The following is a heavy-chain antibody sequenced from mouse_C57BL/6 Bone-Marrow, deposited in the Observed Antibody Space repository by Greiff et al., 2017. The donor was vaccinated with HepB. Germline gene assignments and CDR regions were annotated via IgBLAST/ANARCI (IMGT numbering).Heavy chain of an antibody. CDR1: GFNIKDDY. CDR3: TTYYLYWYFDV. D-gene: IGHD1-1*02. Sequence: DVKLQESGAELVRPGASVKLSCTASGFNIKDDYMHWVKQRPEQGLEWIGWIDPENGDTEYASKFQGKATITADTSSNTAYLQLSSLTSEDTAVYYCTTYYLYWYFDVWGTGTTVTVSS. CDR2: IDPENGDT. J-gene: IGHJ1*03. V-gene: IGHV14-4*01.